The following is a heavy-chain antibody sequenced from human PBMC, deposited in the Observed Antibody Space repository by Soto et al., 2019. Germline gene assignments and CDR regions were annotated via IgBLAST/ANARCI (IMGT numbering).Heavy chain of an antibody. CDR3: ARNDYDSSGYFDY. V-gene: IGHV4-31*03. CDR2: IYYSGST. CDR1: GGSISSGGYY. D-gene: IGHD3-22*01. Sequence: SETLSLTCTVSGGSISSGGYYWSWIRQHPGKGLEWIGYIYYSGSTYYNPSLKSRVTISVDTSKNQFSLKLSSVTAADTAVYYCARNDYDSSGYFDYWGQGTLVTVSS. J-gene: IGHJ4*02.